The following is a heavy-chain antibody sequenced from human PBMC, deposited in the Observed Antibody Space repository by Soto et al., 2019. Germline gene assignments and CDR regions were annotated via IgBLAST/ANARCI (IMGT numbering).Heavy chain of an antibody. Sequence: QMQVVQSGAELKKPGSSVKVSCKASRGSFSSYGIVWVRQAPGQGLEWMGRIIPVFGTPNYAQRFQGRVTMSVDASRTTPYMELSGLRSEDTALYYCATAGSRDINRGALDIWGQGTMVIVSS. CDR1: RGSFSSYG. D-gene: IGHD1-26*01. J-gene: IGHJ3*02. CDR2: IIPVFGTP. CDR3: ATAGSRDINRGALDI. V-gene: IGHV1-69*18.